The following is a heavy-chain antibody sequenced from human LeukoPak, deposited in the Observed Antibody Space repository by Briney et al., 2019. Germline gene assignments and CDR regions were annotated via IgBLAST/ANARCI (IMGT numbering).Heavy chain of an antibody. V-gene: IGHV3-21*06. D-gene: IGHD1-26*01. Sequence: GGSLRLSCAASGFTFSSYSMNWVRQAPGKGLEWVSPISSSSSYIYYADSVKGRFTISRDNAKNTLYLQMNSLSGEDTAVYFCARDGVGATLDYWGQGTLVTVSS. CDR2: ISSSSSYI. CDR3: ARDGVGATLDY. CDR1: GFTFSSYS. J-gene: IGHJ4*02.